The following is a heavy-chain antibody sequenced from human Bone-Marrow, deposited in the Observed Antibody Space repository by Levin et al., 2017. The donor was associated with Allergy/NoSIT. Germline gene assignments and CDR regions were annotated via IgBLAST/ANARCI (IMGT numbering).Heavy chain of an antibody. Sequence: SCAASGFTLHNYGMSWVRQAPGKGLEWVASITSYSKYIEYADAVKGRFIISRDNAKSSLFLEMNSLRVEDTAVYYCARGNGDYSSNWFGPWGQGTLVTVSS. CDR2: ITSYSKYI. J-gene: IGHJ5*02. V-gene: IGHV3-21*01. D-gene: IGHD4-17*01. CDR3: ARGNGDYSSNWFGP. CDR1: GFTLHNYG.